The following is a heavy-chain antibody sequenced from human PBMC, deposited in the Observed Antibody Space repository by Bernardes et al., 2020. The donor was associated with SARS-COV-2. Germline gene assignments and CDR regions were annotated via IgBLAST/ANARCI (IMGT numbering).Heavy chain of an antibody. V-gene: IGHV3-7*01. D-gene: IGHD2-21*01. CDR2: IKQDGSEK. Sequence: GSLRLSCAASGFTFSSYSMSWVRQAPGKGLEWVANIKQDGSEKYYVDSVKGRFTISRDNAKSSLYLQMNSLRADDTAVYYCARAYSTYDMDVWGQGTTVTVSS. CDR1: GFTFSSYS. CDR3: ARAYSTYDMDV. J-gene: IGHJ6*02.